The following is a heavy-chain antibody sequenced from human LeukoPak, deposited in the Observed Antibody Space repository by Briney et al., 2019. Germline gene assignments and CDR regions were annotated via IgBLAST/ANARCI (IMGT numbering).Heavy chain of an antibody. CDR2: INPNSGGT. CDR3: AGEGSAGDYVFDY. Sequence: ASVKVSCKASGYTFTSYDINWVRQATGQGLEWMGWINPNSGGTNYAQKFQGWVTMTRDTSISTAYMELSRLRSDDTAVYYCAGEGSAGDYVFDYWGQGTLVTVSS. CDR1: GYTFTSYD. J-gene: IGHJ4*02. D-gene: IGHD4-17*01. V-gene: IGHV1-2*04.